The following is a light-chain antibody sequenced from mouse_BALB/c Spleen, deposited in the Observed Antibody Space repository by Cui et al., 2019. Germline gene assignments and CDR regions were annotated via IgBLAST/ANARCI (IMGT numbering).Light chain of an antibody. V-gene: IGKV3-10*01. Sequence: NIVLTGSPASLAVSLGQRATISCRASGRVNSYSNSFMPWYQQKPGQPPKLLIYLASNLESGVPARFSGSGSRTDFTLTIDPVEADDGATYYCQQNNEDPPTFGGGTKLEIK. CDR1: GRVNSYSNSF. CDR3: QQNNEDPPT. J-gene: IGKJ1*01. CDR2: LAS.